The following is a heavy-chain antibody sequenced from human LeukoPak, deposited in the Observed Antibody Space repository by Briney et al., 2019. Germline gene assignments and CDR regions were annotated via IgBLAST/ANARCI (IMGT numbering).Heavy chain of an antibody. CDR2: INHSGYT. CDR3: TRMTTGHDY. V-gene: IGHV4-34*01. J-gene: IGHJ4*02. CDR1: GVSFNNYY. Sequence: SSETLSLTCAVSGVSFNNYYWSWVRQTPGKGLEWIGEINHSGYTNDSPSLKSRVTLSIDTSRKQFSLNLRSETVADTGIYYCTRMTTGHDYWGQGTPVTVSS. D-gene: IGHD4-17*01.